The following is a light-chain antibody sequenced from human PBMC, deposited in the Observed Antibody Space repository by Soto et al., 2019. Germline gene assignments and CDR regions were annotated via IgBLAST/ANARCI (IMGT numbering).Light chain of an antibody. J-gene: IGKJ4*01. CDR3: QQYDNLQLT. CDR2: DAS. V-gene: IGKV1-33*01. Sequence: DIQMTQSPSSLSASVGDRVTITCQASQDISNYLKWYQQKPGKAPKLLIYDASNLEIGVPSRFSGSGSGTDFTFTISSLQPEDIATFYCQQYDNLQLTFGGGTKVEIK. CDR1: QDISNY.